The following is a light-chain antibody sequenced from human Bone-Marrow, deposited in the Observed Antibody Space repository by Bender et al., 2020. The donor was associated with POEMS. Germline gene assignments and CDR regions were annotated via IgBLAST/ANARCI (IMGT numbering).Light chain of an antibody. CDR1: SSDVGGYNL. CDR2: EGS. Sequence: QSALTQPASVSGSPGQSITVSCTGTSSDVGGYNLVSWYQQHPGKVPKVLIYEGSQRPSGVSSRFSGSKSGNMASLTISGLQAEDEADYYCCSYVGSSTFYVFGSGTKVTVL. CDR3: CSYVGSSTFYV. V-gene: IGLV2-23*03. J-gene: IGLJ1*01.